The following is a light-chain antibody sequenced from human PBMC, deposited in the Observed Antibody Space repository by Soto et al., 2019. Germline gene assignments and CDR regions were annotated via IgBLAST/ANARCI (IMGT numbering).Light chain of an antibody. CDR1: QDISDY. J-gene: IGKJ3*01. V-gene: IGKV1-33*01. CDR2: DAS. CDR3: QQYQSLPFT. Sequence: DIQMTQSPSSLSASVGDRVTITFQASQDISDYLNWYHQQPGKAPKFLIYDASYLETGVPSRFSGSGSGTDFTFTISSLQPEDIGTYYCQQYQSLPFTFGPGTTVDIK.